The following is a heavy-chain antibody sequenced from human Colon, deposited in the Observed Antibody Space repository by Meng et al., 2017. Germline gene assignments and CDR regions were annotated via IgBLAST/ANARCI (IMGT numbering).Heavy chain of an antibody. Sequence: QITLKESGPTLVKPTQTLTFSWFSLTTSGEGVGWNRQPPGKALEWLALIYWDNDKRYSPYLKDRLTITKDIPKKQVVFTMSNMDPVDTATYFCAHGTGTYYDWGQGTLVTVSS. D-gene: IGHD3-3*01. V-gene: IGHV2-5*02. CDR2: IYWDNDK. CDR1: WFSLTTSGEG. J-gene: IGHJ4*02. CDR3: AHGTGTYYD.